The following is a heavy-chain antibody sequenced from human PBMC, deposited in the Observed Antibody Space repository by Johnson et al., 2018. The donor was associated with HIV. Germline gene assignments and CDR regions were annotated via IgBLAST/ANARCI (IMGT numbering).Heavy chain of an antibody. V-gene: IGHV3-11*01. CDR1: GFSFSDYY. J-gene: IGHJ3*02. CDR3: AKDNYYYDSSGYYPDAFDI. CDR2: ISSSGSTI. D-gene: IGHD3-22*01. Sequence: QVQLVESGGGLVKPGGSLRLSCAASGFSFSDYYMSWIRQAPGKGLEWVSYISSSGSTIYYADFVKGRFTISRDNSKNTLYLQMNSLRAEDTAVYYCAKDNYYYDSSGYYPDAFDIWGQGTMVTVSS.